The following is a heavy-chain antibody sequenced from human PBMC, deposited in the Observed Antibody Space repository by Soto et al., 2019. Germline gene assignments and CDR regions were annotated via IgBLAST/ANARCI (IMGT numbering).Heavy chain of an antibody. CDR3: ARDPSCSGGSCYFYYYYGMDV. D-gene: IGHD2-15*01. CDR1: GFTFSSYA. V-gene: IGHV3-23*01. CDR2: ISGSGGST. Sequence: PGGSLRLSCAASGFTFSSYAMSWVRQAPGKGLEWVSAISGSGGSTYYADSVKGRFTISRDNAKNSLYLQMNSLRAEDTAVYYCARDPSCSGGSCYFYYYYGMDVWGQGTTVTVSS. J-gene: IGHJ6*02.